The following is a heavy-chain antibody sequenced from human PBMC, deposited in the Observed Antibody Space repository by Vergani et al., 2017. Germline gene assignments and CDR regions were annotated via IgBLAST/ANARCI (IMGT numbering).Heavy chain of an antibody. CDR1: GGPISSFY. Sequence: QVQVQESGPGVVKPSESLSLTCTVSGGPISSFYWNWIPQPPGTGLEWIGYVDYSRGTKYNPSLKSRVTISADTSKNQFSLNLGSVTAADTAVYYCARGHHCSSTACYVGTSLFDYWGRGTLVTGSS. J-gene: IGHJ4*02. D-gene: IGHD2-2*01. CDR2: VDYSRGT. CDR3: ARGHHCSSTACYVGTSLFDY. V-gene: IGHV4-59*01.